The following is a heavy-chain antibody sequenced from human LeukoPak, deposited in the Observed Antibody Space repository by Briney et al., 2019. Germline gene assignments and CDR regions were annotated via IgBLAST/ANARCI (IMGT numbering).Heavy chain of an antibody. V-gene: IGHV1-18*01. CDR3: ARVPRTVVVITTVY. Sequence: ASVKVSCKAPGYTFISYGISWVRQAPGQGLEWMGWISAYNGNTNYAQKLQGRVTMTTDTSTSTAYMELRSLRSDDTAVYYCARVPRTVVVITTVYWGQGTLVTVSS. CDR1: GYTFISYG. D-gene: IGHD3-22*01. CDR2: ISAYNGNT. J-gene: IGHJ4*02.